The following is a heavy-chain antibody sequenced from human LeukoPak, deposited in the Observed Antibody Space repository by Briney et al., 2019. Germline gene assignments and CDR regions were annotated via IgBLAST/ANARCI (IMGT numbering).Heavy chain of an antibody. CDR1: GFKFNNYA. J-gene: IGHJ4*02. D-gene: IGHD6-19*01. V-gene: IGHV3-23*01. Sequence: GGSLRLSCAASGFKFNNYAMSWVRQAPGKGLEWVSAISAGAGSTHYADSVKGPFTISTDNSKHTMYLQLNDLRAEDTAIYYCAKDLLYSSGWLTGGFFDHWGQGALVTVSS. CDR2: ISAGAGST. CDR3: AKDLLYSSGWLTGGFFDH.